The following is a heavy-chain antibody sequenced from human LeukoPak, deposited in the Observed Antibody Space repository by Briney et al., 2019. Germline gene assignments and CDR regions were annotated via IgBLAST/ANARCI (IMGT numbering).Heavy chain of an antibody. CDR2: INPNSGGT. J-gene: IGHJ3*02. D-gene: IGHD3-9*01. Sequence: ASVKVSCKASGYTFTGYYMHWVRQAPGQGLEWMGWINPNSGGTNYAQDFHGRVTMTRDTSISTAYMELSRLRSDDTAVYYCASSLYYDILTGYYSAFDIWGQGTMVTVSS. CDR1: GYTFTGYY. CDR3: ASSLYYDILTGYYSAFDI. V-gene: IGHV1-2*02.